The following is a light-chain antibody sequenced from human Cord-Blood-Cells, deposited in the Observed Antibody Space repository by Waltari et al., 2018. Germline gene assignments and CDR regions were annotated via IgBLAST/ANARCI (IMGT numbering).Light chain of an antibody. CDR3: SSYTSSSTWV. CDR1: SSDVGGYNY. CDR2: DAS. Sequence: QSALTQPASVSGSPGQSITISCTGTSSDVGGYNYVSWYQQHQGKAPKLMSYDASNRPSGVSNRFSGSKSGNTASLTISGLQAEDEADYYCSSYTSSSTWVFGGGTKLTVL. V-gene: IGLV2-14*03. J-gene: IGLJ3*02.